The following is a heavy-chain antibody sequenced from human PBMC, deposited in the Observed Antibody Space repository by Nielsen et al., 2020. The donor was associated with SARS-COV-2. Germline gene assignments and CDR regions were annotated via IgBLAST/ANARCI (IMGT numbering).Heavy chain of an antibody. CDR1: GFTFSDYY. CDR3: AREDSGSRYDAFDI. Sequence: GESLKISCAASGFTFSDYYMSWIRQAPGKGLEWVAVIWYDGSNKYYADSVKGRFTISRDNSKNTLYLQMNSLRAEDTAVYYCAREDSGSRYDAFDIWGQGTMVTVSS. D-gene: IGHD1-26*01. V-gene: IGHV3-33*08. J-gene: IGHJ3*02. CDR2: IWYDGSNK.